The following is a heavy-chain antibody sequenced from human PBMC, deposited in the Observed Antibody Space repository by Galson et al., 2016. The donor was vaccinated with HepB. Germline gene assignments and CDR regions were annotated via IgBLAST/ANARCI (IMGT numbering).Heavy chain of an antibody. J-gene: IGHJ6*02. CDR2: IFPGDSES. CDR3: ARRGKEGYYYSMDV. D-gene: IGHD2-15*01. Sequence: QSGAEVKKPGESLKISCKASGYSFGSNWIAWVRQMPGKGLEWMGIIFPGDSESRYSPSFQGQVTISVDESISTAYLQWSSPKASDTAVYYCARRGKEGYYYSMDVWGQGTTVIVSS. V-gene: IGHV5-51*01. CDR1: GYSFGSNW.